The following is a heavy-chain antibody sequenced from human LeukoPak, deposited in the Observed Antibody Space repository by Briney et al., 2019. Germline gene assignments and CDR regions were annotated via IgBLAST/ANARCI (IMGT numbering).Heavy chain of an antibody. CDR1: GFTFSSYG. CDR3: GTGEAFDI. D-gene: IGHD7-27*01. CDR2: IRYDGSNK. Sequence: GGSLRLSCAASGFTFSSYGMHWVRQAPGKGLEWVAFIRYDGSNKYYADSVKGRFTISRDNSKNTLYLQMNSLKTEDTAVYYCGTGEAFDIWGQGTLVTVSS. J-gene: IGHJ3*02. V-gene: IGHV3-30*02.